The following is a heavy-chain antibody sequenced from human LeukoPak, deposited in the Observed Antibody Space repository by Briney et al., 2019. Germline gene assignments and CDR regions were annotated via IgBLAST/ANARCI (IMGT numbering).Heavy chain of an antibody. Sequence: ASVKVSCKVSGYTLTELSMHWVRQAPGKGLEWMGSFDPEDGEKIYAQKFQGRVTLTEDTSTDTAYMELSSLRSEDTAVYYCATQVYEPFYFDYWDQGTLVTVSS. CDR1: GYTLTELS. V-gene: IGHV1-24*01. D-gene: IGHD2/OR15-2a*01. CDR3: ATQVYEPFYFDY. CDR2: FDPEDGEK. J-gene: IGHJ4*02.